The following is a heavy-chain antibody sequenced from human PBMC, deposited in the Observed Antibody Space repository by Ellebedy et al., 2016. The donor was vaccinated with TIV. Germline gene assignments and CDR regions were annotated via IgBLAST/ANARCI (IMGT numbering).Heavy chain of an antibody. Sequence: MPSETLSLTCTVSGGPISSHYWTWIRQPPGKGLEWIGEINHSGSTNYNPSLKSRVTISVDTSKNQFSLKLSSVTAADTAVYYCASTDHLESYYFDYWGQGTLVTVSS. CDR1: GGPISSHY. D-gene: IGHD3-3*01. V-gene: IGHV4-34*01. CDR2: INHSGST. CDR3: ASTDHLESYYFDY. J-gene: IGHJ4*02.